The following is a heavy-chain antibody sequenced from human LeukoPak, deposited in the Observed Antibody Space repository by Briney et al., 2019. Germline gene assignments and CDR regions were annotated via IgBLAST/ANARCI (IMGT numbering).Heavy chain of an antibody. D-gene: IGHD6-19*01. CDR1: GYIFTSYF. J-gene: IGHJ3*02. CDR3: ARSEVEEQWLDYAFDI. Sequence: GASVKVSCKASGYIFTSYFMHWVRQAPGQGLEWMGLINPSGGSTRYAQKFQGRVTMTTDTSTSTAYMELRSLRSDDTAVYYCARSEVEEQWLDYAFDIWGQGTMVTVSS. V-gene: IGHV1-46*01. CDR2: INPSGGST.